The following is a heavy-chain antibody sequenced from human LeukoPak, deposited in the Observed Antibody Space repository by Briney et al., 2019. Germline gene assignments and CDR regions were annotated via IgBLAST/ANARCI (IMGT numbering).Heavy chain of an antibody. J-gene: IGHJ4*02. Sequence: SETLSLTCTVSDGSISSTSDSWGWIRQSPGRGVEWIGSIHYSGTTYYNPSLKSRVTISVDTSKNQFSLKLSSVTAADTAVYYCLRIVAAGTYLGYFDYWGQGTLVTVSS. V-gene: IGHV4-39*07. CDR1: DGSISSTSDS. CDR2: IHYSGTT. CDR3: LRIVAAGTYLGYFDY. D-gene: IGHD6-13*01.